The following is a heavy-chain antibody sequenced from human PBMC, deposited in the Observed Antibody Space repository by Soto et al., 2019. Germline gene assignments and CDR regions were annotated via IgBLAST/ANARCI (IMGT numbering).Heavy chain of an antibody. CDR2: ISGSGGST. Sequence: EVQLLESGGGLVQPGGSLRLSCAASGFTFSSYAMSWVRPAPGKGLEWVSAISGSGGSTYYADSVKGRFTISRDNSKNTLYLQMNSLRAEDTAVYYCAKYCSSTSCYTDYWGQGTLVTVSS. CDR1: GFTFSSYA. J-gene: IGHJ4*02. CDR3: AKYCSSTSCYTDY. D-gene: IGHD2-2*02. V-gene: IGHV3-23*01.